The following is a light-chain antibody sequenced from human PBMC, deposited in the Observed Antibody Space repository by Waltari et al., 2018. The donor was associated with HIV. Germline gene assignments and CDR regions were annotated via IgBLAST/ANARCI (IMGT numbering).Light chain of an antibody. Sequence: DIVLTQTHLSAALTVGKSASITCRSSQSLVHEHGNTYLSWFYQRPGEPPRLLIYRVSLRLPGVPDRFSGGGAGTQFTLKITSVEADDVGMYYCMQVRSYPRTFGQGTKVEI. CDR3: MQVRSYPRT. CDR2: RVS. J-gene: IGKJ1*01. CDR1: QSLVHEHGNTY. V-gene: IGKV2-24*01.